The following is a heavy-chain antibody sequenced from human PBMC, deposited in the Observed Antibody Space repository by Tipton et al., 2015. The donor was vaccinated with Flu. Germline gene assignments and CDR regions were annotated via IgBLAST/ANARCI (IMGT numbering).Heavy chain of an antibody. CDR2: INHSGSP. V-gene: IGHV4-34*01. Sequence: TLSLTCAVYGGSFSDHYWSWIRQPPGKGLEWIGEINHSGSPNYNLSLKSRVTISVDTSKNQFSLKVTSLTAADTAIYYCARGSGYANAYLDFWGQGTLVTFSS. D-gene: IGHD5-12*01. CDR1: GGSFSDHY. J-gene: IGHJ4*02. CDR3: ARGSGYANAYLDF.